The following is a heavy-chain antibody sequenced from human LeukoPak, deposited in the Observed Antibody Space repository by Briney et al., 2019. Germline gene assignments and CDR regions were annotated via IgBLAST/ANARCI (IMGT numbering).Heavy chain of an antibody. CDR2: ISGSGGST. Sequence: GGSLRLSCAASGFTFSSYAMSWVRQAPGKGLEWVSAISGSGGSTYYADSVKGRFTISRDNAKNSLYLQMNSLRAEDTAVYYCAGRTGIAAEDYWGQGTLVTVSS. V-gene: IGHV3-23*01. J-gene: IGHJ4*02. CDR3: AGRTGIAAEDY. D-gene: IGHD6-13*01. CDR1: GFTFSSYA.